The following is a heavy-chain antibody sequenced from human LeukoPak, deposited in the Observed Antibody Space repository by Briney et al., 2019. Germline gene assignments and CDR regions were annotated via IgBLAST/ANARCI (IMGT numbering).Heavy chain of an antibody. J-gene: IGHJ4*02. D-gene: IGHD1-1*01. Sequence: PEGSLRLSCAASGFTFSDYAMHWVRKAPGKGLEFVSVIGPIGVYTYYANSVKGRFTISRDNSKSTVSLQMGSLRDKDMAVYYCARSPPGRTNWNYYDYWGRGTLVTVSS. V-gene: IGHV3-64*01. CDR3: ARSPPGRTNWNYYDY. CDR1: GFTFSDYA. CDR2: IGPIGVYT.